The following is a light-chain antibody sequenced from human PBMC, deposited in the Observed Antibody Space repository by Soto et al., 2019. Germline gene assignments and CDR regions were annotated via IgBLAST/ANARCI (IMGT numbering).Light chain of an antibody. CDR1: SSDVGYYNY. J-gene: IGLJ1*01. CDR3: SSHAGSNYPYV. CDR2: DVS. V-gene: IGLV2-8*01. Sequence: QSVLTQPPSASGSPGQSVTIACTGTSSDVGYYNYVSWYQQPPGKAPKLLIYDVSKRPSGVPDRFSGSKSGNTASLTVSGVQAEDEGDYYGSSHAGSNYPYVFGTGTKVTVL.